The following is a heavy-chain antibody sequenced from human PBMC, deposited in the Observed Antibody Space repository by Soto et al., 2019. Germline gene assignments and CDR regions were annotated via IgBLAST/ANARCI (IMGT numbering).Heavy chain of an antibody. D-gene: IGHD4-17*01. Sequence: SETLSLTCTVSGGTIRSSNYYWAWIRQPPGKGLEWIGSIDYSGSTYYNPSLKSRVTISVDTSKNHFSLKLGSVTAADTALYYCAKDRVYGGSLDYWGQGTLVTVSS. V-gene: IGHV4-39*02. J-gene: IGHJ4*02. CDR2: IDYSGST. CDR3: AKDRVYGGSLDY. CDR1: GGTIRSSNYY.